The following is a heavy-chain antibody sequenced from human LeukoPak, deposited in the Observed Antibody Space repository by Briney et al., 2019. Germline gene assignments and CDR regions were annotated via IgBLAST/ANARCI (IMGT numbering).Heavy chain of an antibody. J-gene: IGHJ6*02. Sequence: ASVKVSCKASGYSFTSNYIHWVRQAPGQGLEWMGMIYPRDGSTSYAQKFQGRVTVTRDTSTSTVHMELSSLRSEDTAVYYCARRSRNWSWMDVWGQGTTVTVSS. V-gene: IGHV1-46*01. D-gene: IGHD5-24*01. CDR2: IYPRDGST. CDR1: GYSFTSNY. CDR3: ARRSRNWSWMDV.